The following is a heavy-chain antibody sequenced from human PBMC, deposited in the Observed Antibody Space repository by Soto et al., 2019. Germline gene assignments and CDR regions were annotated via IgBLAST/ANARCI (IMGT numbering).Heavy chain of an antibody. Sequence: QVQLVQSGAEVKKPGSSVKVSCKASGGTFSSYTISWVRQAPGQGLEWMGRIIPILGIANYAQKFQGRVTITADKSTSTAYMELSNLRSEDTAVYYCARDRDDIDWFDPWGQGTLVTVSS. CDR2: IIPILGIA. CDR3: ARDRDDIDWFDP. D-gene: IGHD3-9*01. CDR1: GGTFSSYT. J-gene: IGHJ5*02. V-gene: IGHV1-69*08.